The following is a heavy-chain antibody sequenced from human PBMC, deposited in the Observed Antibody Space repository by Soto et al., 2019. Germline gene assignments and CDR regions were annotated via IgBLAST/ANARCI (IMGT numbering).Heavy chain of an antibody. CDR2: ISWNSGSI. CDR1: GFTFDDYA. D-gene: IGHD5-12*01. CDR3: AKGSGYDRGFYFDY. Sequence: GGSLRLSCAASGFTFDDYAMHWVRQAPGKGLEWVSGISWNSGSIGYADSVKGRFTISRDNAKNSLYLQMNSLRAEDTALYYCAKGSGYDRGFYFDYWGQGTLVTVSS. J-gene: IGHJ4*02. V-gene: IGHV3-9*01.